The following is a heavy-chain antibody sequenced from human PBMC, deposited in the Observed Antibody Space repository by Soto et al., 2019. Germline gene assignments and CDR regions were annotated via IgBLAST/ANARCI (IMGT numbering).Heavy chain of an antibody. Sequence: GASVKVSCKASGDVFRSYGINWVRQAPGQGLEWMGGIIPISGTTNYAQKFQGRVAITADESTDTVYMELSRLRSEDTAVYFCARVRCFNGLCHTADYGMDVWGRGTTVTVSS. J-gene: IGHJ6*02. V-gene: IGHV1-69*13. CDR1: GDVFRSYG. D-gene: IGHD2-8*01. CDR2: IIPISGTT. CDR3: ARVRCFNGLCHTADYGMDV.